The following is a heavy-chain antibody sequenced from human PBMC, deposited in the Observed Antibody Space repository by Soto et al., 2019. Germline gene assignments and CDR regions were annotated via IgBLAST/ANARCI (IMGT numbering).Heavy chain of an antibody. CDR1: GFSFITYG. J-gene: IGHJ4*02. CDR3: AKDGPNLGRDLDS. Sequence: QVQLVESGGGVVKPGRSLRLSCAASGFSFITYGMHWVRQAPGKGLEWVAVIWHDGSTKYYTDSVKGRFTISRDNSKNTLYLEMNSLRVEDTAVYYCAKDGPNLGRDLDSWGQGTLVTVSS. CDR2: IWHDGSTK. D-gene: IGHD3-16*01. V-gene: IGHV3-33*06.